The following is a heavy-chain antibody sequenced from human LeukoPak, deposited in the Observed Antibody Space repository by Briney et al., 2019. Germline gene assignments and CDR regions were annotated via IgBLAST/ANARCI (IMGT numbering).Heavy chain of an antibody. D-gene: IGHD3-10*01. Sequence: SVKVSCKASGGTFSSYAISWVRQAPGQGLEWMGGIIPIFGTANYAQKFQGRVTITADESTSTAYMELSSLRSEDTAVYYCARGPGMVRGVIHSGPDYGGQGTLVTVSS. CDR1: GGTFSSYA. CDR3: ARGPGMVRGVIHSGPDY. CDR2: IIPIFGTA. V-gene: IGHV1-69*13. J-gene: IGHJ4*02.